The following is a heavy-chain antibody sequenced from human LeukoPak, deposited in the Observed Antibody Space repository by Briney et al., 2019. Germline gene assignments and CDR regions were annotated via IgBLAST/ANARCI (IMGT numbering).Heavy chain of an antibody. Sequence: SETLALTCAVYGGAFSGYYWSWIRQPPGKGLEWIGEINHSGSTNYNPSLKRRVTISVDTSKNQFSLKLSSVTAADTAMYYCARERRTSIFGGVSRQFDYWGQRTLVSASS. CDR3: ARERRTSIFGGVSRQFDY. D-gene: IGHD3-3*01. V-gene: IGHV4-34*01. J-gene: IGHJ4*02. CDR1: GGAFSGYY. CDR2: INHSGST.